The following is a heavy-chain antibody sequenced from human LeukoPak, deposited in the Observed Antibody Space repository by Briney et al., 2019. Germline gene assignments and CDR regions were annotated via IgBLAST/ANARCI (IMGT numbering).Heavy chain of an antibody. Sequence: ASETLSLTCAVYGGSFSGYYWSWIRQPPGKGLEWIGEINHNGSTNHNPSLKSRVTISVDTSKNQFSLKLSSVTAADTAVYYCARELTGSGWHDAFDIWGQGTMVTVSS. D-gene: IGHD6-19*01. CDR3: ARELTGSGWHDAFDI. J-gene: IGHJ3*02. V-gene: IGHV4-34*01. CDR2: INHNGST. CDR1: GGSFSGYY.